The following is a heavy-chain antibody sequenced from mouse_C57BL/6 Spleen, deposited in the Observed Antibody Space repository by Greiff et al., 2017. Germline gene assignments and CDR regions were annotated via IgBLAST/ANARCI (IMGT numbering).Heavy chain of an antibody. CDR2: INYDGSST. CDR3: TRAYSNYGFDD. V-gene: IGHV5-16*01. Sequence: EVMLVESEGGLVQPGSSMKLSCTASGFTFSDYYMAWVRQVPEKGLEWVANINYDGSSTYYLDSLKSRFIISRDNEKNILYLQMSSLKSEDTATYYCTRAYSNYGFDDWGQGTTLTVSS. CDR1: GFTFSDYY. D-gene: IGHD2-5*01. J-gene: IGHJ2*01.